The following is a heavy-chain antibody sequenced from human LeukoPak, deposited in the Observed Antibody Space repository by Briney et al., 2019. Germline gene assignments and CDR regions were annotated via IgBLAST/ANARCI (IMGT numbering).Heavy chain of an antibody. Sequence: PGGSLRLSCVASGFTFGSYDMNWVRQAPGKGLEWVSGIGIAGDTYYPGSVKGRFTVSRENAENSLYLQMNSLRAEDTAVYYCAREITPMGAGFDAFDIWGRGTMVTVSS. CDR1: GFTFGSYD. V-gene: IGHV3-13*01. D-gene: IGHD3-16*01. J-gene: IGHJ3*02. CDR3: AREITPMGAGFDAFDI. CDR2: IGIAGDT.